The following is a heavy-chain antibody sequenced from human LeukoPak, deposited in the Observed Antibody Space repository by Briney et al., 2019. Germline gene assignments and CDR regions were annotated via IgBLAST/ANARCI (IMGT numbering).Heavy chain of an antibody. CDR1: GGSFSGYY. Sequence: SETLSLTCAVYGGSFSGYYGSWIRQPPGKGLEWIGEINHSGSTNYNPSLKSRVTISVDTSKNQFSLKLSSVTAADTAVYYCARGLYYYGSGSYYKYPNHWFDPWGQGTLVTVSS. J-gene: IGHJ5*02. CDR2: INHSGST. CDR3: ARGLYYYGSGSYYKYPNHWFDP. D-gene: IGHD3-10*01. V-gene: IGHV4-34*01.